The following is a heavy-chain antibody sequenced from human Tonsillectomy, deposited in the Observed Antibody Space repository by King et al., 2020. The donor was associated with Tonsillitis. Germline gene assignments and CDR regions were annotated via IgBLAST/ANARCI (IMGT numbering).Heavy chain of an antibody. V-gene: IGHV3-23*04. D-gene: IGHD3-3*01. CDR3: TKDPTPQIPSFGVVTRHRGYNWFDP. J-gene: IGHJ5*02. Sequence: QLVQSGGGLVQPGGSLRLSCAASGFTFSSYAMSWVRQAPGKGLEWVSAISGSGGSTYYADSVEGRFTITRDNSKNTLYLQMNSLRAEDTAVYYCTKDPTPQIPSFGVVTRHRGYNWFDPWGEGTLVTVSS. CDR1: GFTFSSYA. CDR2: ISGSGGST.